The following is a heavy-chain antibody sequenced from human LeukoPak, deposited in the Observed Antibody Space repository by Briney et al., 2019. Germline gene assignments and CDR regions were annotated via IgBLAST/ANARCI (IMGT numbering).Heavy chain of an antibody. CDR3: AREFTSTPNWFDP. Sequence: ASVKVSCKASGYTFTGYYMLWVRQAPGQGLEWMGWINPNSGGTNYAQKFQGRVTMTRDTSISTAYMELSRLRSDDTAVYYCAREFTSTPNWFDPWGQGTLVTVSS. D-gene: IGHD4-23*01. V-gene: IGHV1-2*02. CDR1: GYTFTGYY. CDR2: INPNSGGT. J-gene: IGHJ5*02.